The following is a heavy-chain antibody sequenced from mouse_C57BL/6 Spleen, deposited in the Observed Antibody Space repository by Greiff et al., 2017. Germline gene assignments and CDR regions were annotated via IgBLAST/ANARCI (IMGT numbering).Heavy chain of an antibody. V-gene: IGHV1-62-2*01. J-gene: IGHJ3*01. Sequence: QVQLKQSGAELVKPGASVKLSCKASGYTFTEYTIHWVKQRSGQGLEWIGWFYPGSGSIKYNEKFKDKATLTADKSSSTVYMELSRLTSEDSAVYFCARHERDYYGSSYGWFAYWGQGTLVTVSA. CDR1: GYTFTEYT. CDR3: ARHERDYYGSSYGWFAY. D-gene: IGHD1-1*01. CDR2: FYPGSGSI.